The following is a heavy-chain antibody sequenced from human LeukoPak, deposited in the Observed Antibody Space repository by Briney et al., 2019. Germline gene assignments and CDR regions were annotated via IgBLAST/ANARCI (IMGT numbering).Heavy chain of an antibody. CDR3: ARAGPLFPIQVEAFDI. V-gene: IGHV3-23*01. J-gene: IGHJ3*02. D-gene: IGHD5-24*01. Sequence: PGGSLRLSCAASGFTFSSYAMSWVRQAPGKGLEWVSAISGSGGSTYYADSVKGRFTISRDNSKNTLYLQMNSLRAEDTAVYYCARAGPLFPIQVEAFDIWGQGTMVTVSS. CDR1: GFTFSSYA. CDR2: ISGSGGST.